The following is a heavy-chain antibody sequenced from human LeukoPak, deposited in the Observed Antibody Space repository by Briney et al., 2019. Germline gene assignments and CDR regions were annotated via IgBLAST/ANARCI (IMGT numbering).Heavy chain of an antibody. D-gene: IGHD5/OR15-5a*01. CDR2: IKSKTDGGTI. CDR3: TASMEVSTYFDY. J-gene: IGHJ4*02. CDR1: GFSFNRYW. V-gene: IGHV3-15*01. Sequence: GGSLRLSCEASGFSFNRYWMTWVRQAPGKGLEWVGRIKSKTDGGTIDYAAPVKGTFTISRDDSKNTLYLQMNSLKTEDTAVYYCTASMEVSTYFDYWGQGTLVTVSS.